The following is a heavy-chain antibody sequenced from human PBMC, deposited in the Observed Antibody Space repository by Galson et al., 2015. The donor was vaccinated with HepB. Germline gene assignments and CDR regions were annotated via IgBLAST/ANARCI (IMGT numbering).Heavy chain of an antibody. D-gene: IGHD1-7*01. CDR2: IIPFFDTT. Sequence: SVKVSCKASGGAFSSYGLTWVRQAPGQGLEWMGGIIPFFDTTNYAQKFQGRVTITADESTSTVYMELSRLRSEDMAVYYCARGPTGTTADAFDIWGQGTLVTVSS. J-gene: IGHJ3*02. CDR3: ARGPTGTTADAFDI. V-gene: IGHV1-69*13. CDR1: GGAFSSYG.